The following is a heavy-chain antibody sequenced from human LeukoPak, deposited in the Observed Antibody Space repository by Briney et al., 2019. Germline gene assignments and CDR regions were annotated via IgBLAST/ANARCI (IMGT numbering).Heavy chain of an antibody. J-gene: IGHJ3*02. D-gene: IGHD3/OR15-3a*01. CDR1: GFTLSSYW. V-gene: IGHV3-74*01. CDR3: VREGPRGLAFDI. CDR2: IKSDGTTI. Sequence: GGSLRLSCAASGFTLSSYWMHWVRQTPGKGLVWVSRIKSDGTTISYADSVKGRFTISRDNSKNTLYLQMNGLRVEDTAVYYCVREGPRGLAFDIWGQGTMVTVSS.